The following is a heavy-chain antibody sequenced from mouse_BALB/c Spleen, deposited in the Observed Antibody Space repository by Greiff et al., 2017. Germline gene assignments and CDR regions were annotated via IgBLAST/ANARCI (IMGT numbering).Heavy chain of an antibody. CDR1: GYAFTNYL. CDR3: ARVPIYYEGDY. J-gene: IGHJ2*01. Sequence: VQLQQSGAELVRPGTSVKVSCKASGYAFTNYLIEWVKQRPGQGLEWIGVINPGSGGTNYNEKFKGKATLTADKSSSTAYMQLSSLTSDDSAVYFCARVPIYYEGDYWGQGTTLTVSS. D-gene: IGHD2-4*01. V-gene: IGHV1-54*01. CDR2: INPGSGGT.